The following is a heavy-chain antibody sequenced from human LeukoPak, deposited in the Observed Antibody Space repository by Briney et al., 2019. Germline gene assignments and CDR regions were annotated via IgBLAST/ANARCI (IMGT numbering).Heavy chain of an antibody. CDR2: MYYSGST. Sequence: SETLSLTCTVSGGSISSSNYYWGWIRQPPGKGLEWIGSMYYSGSTYYKPSLKSRVTISVDTSKNQFSLNLSSVTAADTAVYYCARRHYYDSSGYAVYYFDYWGQGTLVTVSS. J-gene: IGHJ4*02. D-gene: IGHD3-22*01. CDR3: ARRHYYDSSGYAVYYFDY. V-gene: IGHV4-39*01. CDR1: GGSISSSNYY.